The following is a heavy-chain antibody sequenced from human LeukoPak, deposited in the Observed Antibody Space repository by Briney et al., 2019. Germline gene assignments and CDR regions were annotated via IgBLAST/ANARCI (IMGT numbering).Heavy chain of an antibody. D-gene: IGHD1-7*01. Sequence: GGSLRLSCAASGFTFSSYAIHWVRQAPGKGLEWVAVISYDGSNKYYADSVKGRFTISRDNSKNTLYLQMNSLRAEDTAVYYCAGNWNYYSAFDYWGQGTLVTVSS. CDR2: ISYDGSNK. CDR1: GFTFSSYA. CDR3: AGNWNYYSAFDY. J-gene: IGHJ4*02. V-gene: IGHV3-30-3*01.